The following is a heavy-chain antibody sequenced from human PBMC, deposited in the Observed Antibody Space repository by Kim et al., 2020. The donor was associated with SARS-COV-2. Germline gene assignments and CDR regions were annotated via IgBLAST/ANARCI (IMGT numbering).Heavy chain of an antibody. Sequence: ASVKVSCKASGYTFTGYYMHWVRQAPGQGLEWMGRINPNSGGTNYAQKFQGRVTMTRDTSISTAYMELSRLRSDDTAVYYCARESEYSGYDRAKYYYYYYGMDVWGQGTTVTVSS. CDR2: INPNSGGT. D-gene: IGHD5-12*01. J-gene: IGHJ6*02. CDR3: ARESEYSGYDRAKYYYYYYGMDV. V-gene: IGHV1-2*06. CDR1: GYTFTGYY.